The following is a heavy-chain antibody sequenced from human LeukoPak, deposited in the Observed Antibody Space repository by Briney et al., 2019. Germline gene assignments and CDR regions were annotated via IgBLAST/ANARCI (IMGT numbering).Heavy chain of an antibody. V-gene: IGHV4-59*08. CDR3: ARLGFCRGDTCPDDY. J-gene: IGHJ4*02. D-gene: IGHD2-15*01. CDR2: IFHTGGT. Sequence: AETLSLTCTVSGGAIRPYYWSWMRQPPGKGPEYVGYIFHTGGTNYNPSLGSRVTVSLATSKNQFSLKLSSVTAADTAVYYCARLGFCRGDTCPDDYWGQGTLVTVSS. CDR1: GGAIRPYY.